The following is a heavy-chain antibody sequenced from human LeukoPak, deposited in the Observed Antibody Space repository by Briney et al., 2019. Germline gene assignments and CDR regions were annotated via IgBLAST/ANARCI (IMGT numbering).Heavy chain of an antibody. CDR2: ISESGDAT. V-gene: IGHV3-23*01. CDR3: AKDRDY. J-gene: IGHJ4*02. CDR1: GFTFSSCA. Sequence: GGSLRLSCAASGFTFSSCAMSWVRQAPGEGLEWVSAISESGDATYYADSVRGRFTISRDNSKNTLYLQMNRLRVDDTAIYYCAKDRDYWGQGTLVTVSS.